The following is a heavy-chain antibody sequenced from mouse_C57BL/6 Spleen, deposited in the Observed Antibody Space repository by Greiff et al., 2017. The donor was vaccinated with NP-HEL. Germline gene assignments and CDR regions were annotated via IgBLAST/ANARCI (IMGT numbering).Heavy chain of an antibody. CDR1: GFTFSSYT. CDR3: ARRRAYGYAMDY. CDR2: ISGGGGNT. V-gene: IGHV5-9*01. J-gene: IGHJ4*01. Sequence: EVMLVESGGGLVKPGGSLKLSCAASGFTFSSYTMSWVRQTPEKRLEWVATISGGGGNTYYPDSVKGRFTISRGNAKNTLYLQMSSLRSEDTALYYCARRRAYGYAMDYWGQGTSVTVSS. D-gene: IGHD1-1*02.